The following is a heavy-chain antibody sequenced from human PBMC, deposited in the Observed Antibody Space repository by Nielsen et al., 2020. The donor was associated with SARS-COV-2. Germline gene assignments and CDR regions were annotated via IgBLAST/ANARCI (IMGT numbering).Heavy chain of an antibody. CDR3: ARGAAGVAMIVVVKHYYYGMDV. V-gene: IGHV4-34*01. CDR2: INHSGST. Sequence: WIRQPPGKGLEWIGEINHSGSTNYNPSLKSRVTISVDTSKNQFSLKLSSVTAADTAVYYCARGAAGVAMIVVVKHYYYGMDVWGQGTTVTVSS. J-gene: IGHJ6*02. D-gene: IGHD3-22*01.